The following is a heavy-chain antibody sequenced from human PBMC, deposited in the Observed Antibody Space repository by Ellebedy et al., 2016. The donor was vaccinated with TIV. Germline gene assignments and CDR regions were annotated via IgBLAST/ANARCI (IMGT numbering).Heavy chain of an antibody. D-gene: IGHD4/OR15-4a*01. J-gene: IGHJ6*02. CDR2: ISSSSGYR. Sequence: GGSLRLSCAASGFTFSSYSMNWVRQAPGKGLEWVSSISSSSGYRYYADSVKGRFTTSRDNAKNSLYLQMNSLRAEDTAVYYCARVYGDYRMDVWGQGTTVTVSS. CDR1: GFTFSSYS. V-gene: IGHV3-21*01. CDR3: ARVYGDYRMDV.